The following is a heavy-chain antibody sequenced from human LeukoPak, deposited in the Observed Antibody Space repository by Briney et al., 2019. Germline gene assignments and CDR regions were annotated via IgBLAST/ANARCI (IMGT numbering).Heavy chain of an antibody. J-gene: IGHJ4*02. CDR3: ARERGRGRDSPWFDY. Sequence: GGSLRLSCAASGFTFSSYAMHWVRQAPGKGLEWVAVISYDGSNKYYADSVKGRFTISRDNSKNTLDLQMTGLRAEDTAVYYCARERGRGRDSPWFDYWGQGTLVTVSS. D-gene: IGHD1-26*01. CDR2: ISYDGSNK. V-gene: IGHV3-30*14. CDR1: GFTFSSYA.